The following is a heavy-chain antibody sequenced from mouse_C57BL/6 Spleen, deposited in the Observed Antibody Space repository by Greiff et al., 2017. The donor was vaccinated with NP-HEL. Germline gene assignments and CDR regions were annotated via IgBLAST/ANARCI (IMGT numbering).Heavy chain of an antibody. CDR3: ARDYGSSGDYFDY. CDR2: ISSGSSTI. V-gene: IGHV5-17*01. CDR1: GFTFSDYG. Sequence: DVHLVESGGGLVKPGGSLKLSCAASGFTFSDYGMHWVRQAPEKGLEWVAYISSGSSTIYYADTVKGRFTISRDNAKNTLFLQMTSLRSEDTAMYYCARDYGSSGDYFDYWGQGTTLTVSS. J-gene: IGHJ2*01. D-gene: IGHD1-1*01.